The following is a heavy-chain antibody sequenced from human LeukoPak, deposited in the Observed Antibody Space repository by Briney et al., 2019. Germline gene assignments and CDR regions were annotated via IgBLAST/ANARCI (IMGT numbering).Heavy chain of an antibody. CDR3: ASCGSDCYKQRY. J-gene: IGHJ4*02. CDR2: IKQDGSEK. Sequence: PGRSLRLSCAASRFTYSRYWMNWVRQAPGKGLEWVANIKQDGSEKYYVDSVKGRFPIPRDNPKNSLYLQMHSLRAEDTGVYYCASCGSDCYKQRYWGQGTLVTVST. V-gene: IGHV3-7*05. CDR1: RFTYSRYW. D-gene: IGHD2-21*02.